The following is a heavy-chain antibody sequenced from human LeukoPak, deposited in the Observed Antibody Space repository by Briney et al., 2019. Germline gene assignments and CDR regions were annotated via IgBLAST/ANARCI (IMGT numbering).Heavy chain of an antibody. D-gene: IGHD6-19*01. J-gene: IGHJ4*02. CDR1: GGSFSGYY. CDR2: IYYSGST. Sequence: SETLSLTCAVYGGSFSGYYWSWIRQPPGKGLEWIGYIYYSGSTNYNPSLKSRVTISVDTSKNQFSLKLSSVTAADTAVYYCARAYSSGWSPYYFDYWGQGTLVTVSS. CDR3: ARAYSSGWSPYYFDY. V-gene: IGHV4-59*01.